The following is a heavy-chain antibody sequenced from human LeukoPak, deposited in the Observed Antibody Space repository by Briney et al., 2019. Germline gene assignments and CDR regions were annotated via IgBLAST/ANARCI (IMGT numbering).Heavy chain of an antibody. CDR1: GAYITAHS. V-gene: IGHV4-4*07. Sequence: SETLSHTCTVSGAYITAHSWNLIRQTARKGLESTGRIHGNGSTNYNPSLKSRVTMSLDTSKSQFSLKLPSVTAADPALYYCARDIVSTWPYFYSYYYMDVWGQGTTVAVSS. J-gene: IGHJ6*03. CDR2: IHGNGST. D-gene: IGHD6-13*01. CDR3: ARDIVSTWPYFYSYYYMDV.